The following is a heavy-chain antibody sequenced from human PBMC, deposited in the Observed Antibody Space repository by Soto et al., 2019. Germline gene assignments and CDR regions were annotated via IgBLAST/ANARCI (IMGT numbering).Heavy chain of an antibody. D-gene: IGHD5-12*01. CDR1: IHTYRKYW. CDR2: IKQDGTEK. J-gene: IGHJ4*02. CDR3: ASVAI. V-gene: IGHV3-7*01. Sequence: EAPVGDWGGGLVPRGVPQSLLCGASIHTYRKYWMSWVRQAPGKGLEWVANIKQDGTEKNYVDSVRGRFTISRDNAKNSLDLQMNSLTAEDTAVYYCASVAIWGQGTLVTVSS.